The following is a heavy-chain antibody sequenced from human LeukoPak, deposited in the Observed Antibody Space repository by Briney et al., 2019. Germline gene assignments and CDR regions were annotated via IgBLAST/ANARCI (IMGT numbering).Heavy chain of an antibody. Sequence: EKGLEWVSGISGSGASTYYADSVKGRLTISRDNAKNSLYLQMNSLRAEDTAVYYCAREGGSYYYYGMDVWGQGTTVTVSS. J-gene: IGHJ6*02. D-gene: IGHD1-26*01. CDR3: AREGGSYYYYGMDV. CDR2: ISGSGAST. V-gene: IGHV3-23*01.